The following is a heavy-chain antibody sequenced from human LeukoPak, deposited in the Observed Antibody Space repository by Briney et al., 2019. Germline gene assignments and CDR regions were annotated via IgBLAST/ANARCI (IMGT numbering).Heavy chain of an antibody. Sequence: SETLSLTCAVYGGSFSGYYWSWIRQPPGKGLEWIGEINHSGSTNYNPSLKSRVTISVDTSKNQFSLKLSSVTAADTAVYYCARGPLSSGSLRGYAFDIWGQGTMVTVSS. V-gene: IGHV4-34*01. J-gene: IGHJ3*02. CDR3: ARGPLSSGSLRGYAFDI. CDR2: INHSGST. D-gene: IGHD3-22*01. CDR1: GGSFSGYY.